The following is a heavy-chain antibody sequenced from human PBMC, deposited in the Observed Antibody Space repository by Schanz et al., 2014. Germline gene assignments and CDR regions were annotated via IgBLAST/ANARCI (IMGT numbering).Heavy chain of an antibody. V-gene: IGHV1-46*03. CDR1: GYTFTSYY. Sequence: QVQLVQSGAEVKKPGASVKVSCEASGYTFTSYYIHWFRQAPGQGLEWMGLINPSVGNTNYAQKFRGRVTMTRDTSTSSVDMELSSLRSEDTAVYFCARGPSTGAFATWGQGTMVTVSS. CDR3: ARGPSTGAFAT. CDR2: INPSVGNT. J-gene: IGHJ3*02.